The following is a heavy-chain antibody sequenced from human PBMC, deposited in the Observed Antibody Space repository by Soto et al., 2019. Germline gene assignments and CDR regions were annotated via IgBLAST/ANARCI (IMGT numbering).Heavy chain of an antibody. J-gene: IGHJ4*02. CDR2: ISGSGGNT. CDR3: AKLGSSWYAVDD. D-gene: IGHD6-13*01. Sequence: EVQLLESGGGLVQPGGSLRLSCAASGFTFSSYAMTWVRQAPGKGLEWVSAISGSGGNTYYADSVKGRFTISRDNSKNTLYLQMNSLRVEDTAVYHCAKLGSSWYAVDDWGQGALVTVSS. V-gene: IGHV3-23*01. CDR1: GFTFSSYA.